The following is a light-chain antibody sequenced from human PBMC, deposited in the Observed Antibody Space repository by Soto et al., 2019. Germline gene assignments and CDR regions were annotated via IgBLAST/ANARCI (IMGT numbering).Light chain of an antibody. Sequence: QSALTQPASVSGSPGQSITISCTGTSSDVGGYNYVSWYQQHPGKAPKLMIYEVTNRPSGVSNRFSGSKSGNTASLTISGLQAEDEADYYCISYTSSNTPNYVFATGTKVTVL. CDR3: ISYTSSNTPNYV. CDR1: SSDVGGYNY. V-gene: IGLV2-14*01. J-gene: IGLJ1*01. CDR2: EVT.